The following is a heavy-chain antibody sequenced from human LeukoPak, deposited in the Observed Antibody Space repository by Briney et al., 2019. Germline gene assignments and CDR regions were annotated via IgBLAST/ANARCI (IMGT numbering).Heavy chain of an antibody. D-gene: IGHD2-2*01. J-gene: IGHJ6*02. Sequence: SETLSLTCAVYGGSFSGYYWSWIRQPPGKGLEWIGEINHSGSTNYNPSLKSRVTISVDTSKNQFSLKLSSVTAADTAVYYRARGYCSSTSCSKDYYYGMDVWGQGTTVTVSS. CDR2: INHSGST. CDR1: GGSFSGYY. CDR3: ARGYCSSTSCSKDYYYGMDV. V-gene: IGHV4-34*01.